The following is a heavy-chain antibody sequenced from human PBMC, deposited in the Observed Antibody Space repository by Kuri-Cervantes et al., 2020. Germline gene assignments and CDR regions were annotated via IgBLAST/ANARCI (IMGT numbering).Heavy chain of an antibody. CDR1: GFTFDDYT. Sequence: GESLKISCAASGFTFDDYTMHWVRQAPGKGLEWIGRIKSKADFGTTDYAAPVKGRFTISRDDSKTTLFLQMNSLKTEDTAVYYCTTEPYIVLMHYWGQGTLVTVSS. V-gene: IGHV3-15*01. J-gene: IGHJ4*02. CDR3: TTEPYIVLMHY. D-gene: IGHD5-12*01. CDR2: IKSKADFGTT.